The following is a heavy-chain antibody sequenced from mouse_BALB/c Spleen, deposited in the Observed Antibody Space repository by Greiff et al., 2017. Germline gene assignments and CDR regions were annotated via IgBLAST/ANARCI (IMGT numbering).Heavy chain of an antibody. CDR3: ARREIYYGNYFYAMDY. CDR2: ISSGSSTI. D-gene: IGHD2-1*01. CDR1: GFTFSSFG. Sequence: EVNVVESGGGLVQPGGSRKLSCAASGFTFSSFGMHWVRQAPEKGLEWVAYISSGSSTIYYADTVKGRFTISRDNPKNTLFLQMTSLRSEDTAMYYCARREIYYGNYFYAMDYWGQGTSVTVSS. J-gene: IGHJ4*01. V-gene: IGHV5-17*02.